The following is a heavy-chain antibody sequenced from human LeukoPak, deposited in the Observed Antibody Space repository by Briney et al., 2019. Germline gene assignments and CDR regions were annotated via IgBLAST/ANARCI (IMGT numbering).Heavy chain of an antibody. CDR2: IIPILGIA. Sequence: SVKVSCKASGGTFSSYAISWVRQAPGQGLEWMGRIIPILGIANYAQKFQGRVTITADKSTSTAYMELSSLRSEDTAVYYCATPGPYSSSSFGYWGQGTLVTVSS. J-gene: IGHJ4*02. CDR3: ATPGPYSSSSFGY. V-gene: IGHV1-69*04. CDR1: GGTFSSYA. D-gene: IGHD6-6*01.